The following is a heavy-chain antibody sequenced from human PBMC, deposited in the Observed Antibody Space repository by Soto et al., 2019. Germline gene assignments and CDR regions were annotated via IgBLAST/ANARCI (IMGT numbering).Heavy chain of an antibody. CDR1: GFTFHSYW. CDR3: AYTSGW. J-gene: IGHJ4*02. V-gene: IGHV3-7*01. Sequence: EVQLVESGGGLVQPGGSLRLSCEASGFTFHSYWMWWVRQAPGKGLQWLANINEDGSEKYYLASVRGRFTISRGNARNSLYLQMNSLRVEDTAVYYCAYTSGWRGQGMLVTVSS. D-gene: IGHD6-19*01. CDR2: INEDGSEK.